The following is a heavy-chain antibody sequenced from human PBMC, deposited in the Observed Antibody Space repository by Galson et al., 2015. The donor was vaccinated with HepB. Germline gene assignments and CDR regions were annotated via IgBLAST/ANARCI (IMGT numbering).Heavy chain of an antibody. Sequence: SLRLSCAASGVTFSSYAMSWVRQAPGKGLQWVSAISGSGGSTYYADSVRGRFTISRDNLKNTLSLQMNSLRADDTAVYFCAKVSNSGSSPTGYYYYYGLDVWGQGTTVTVSS. V-gene: IGHV3-23*01. CDR1: GVTFSSYA. D-gene: IGHD3-10*01. CDR3: AKVSNSGSSPTGYYYYYGLDV. CDR2: ISGSGGST. J-gene: IGHJ6*02.